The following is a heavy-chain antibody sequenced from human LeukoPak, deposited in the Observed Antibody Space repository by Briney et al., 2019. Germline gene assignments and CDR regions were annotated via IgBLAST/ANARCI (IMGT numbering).Heavy chain of an antibody. CDR3: ARRGYSSGWYTEDY. Sequence: ASVKVSCKASGGTFSSYAISWVRQAPGQGLEWMGGIIPIFGTANYAQKFQGRVTITADESTSTAYMELSSLRSEDTAVCYCARRGYSSGWYTEDYWGQGTLVTVSS. CDR1: GGTFSSYA. D-gene: IGHD6-19*01. CDR2: IIPIFGTA. V-gene: IGHV1-69*13. J-gene: IGHJ4*02.